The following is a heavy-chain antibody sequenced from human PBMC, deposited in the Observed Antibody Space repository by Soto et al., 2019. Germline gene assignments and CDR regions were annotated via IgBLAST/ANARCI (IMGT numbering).Heavy chain of an antibody. Sequence: WSWIRQPPGKGLELIGYIYYSGSTYYNPSLKSRVTISVDMSKNQFSLKLSSVTAADTAVYYCARDQVTIFRPTVVGMDVWGQGTTVTVSS. CDR3: ARDQVTIFRPTVVGMDV. V-gene: IGHV4-30-4*01. D-gene: IGHD3-3*01. CDR2: IYYSGST. J-gene: IGHJ6*02.